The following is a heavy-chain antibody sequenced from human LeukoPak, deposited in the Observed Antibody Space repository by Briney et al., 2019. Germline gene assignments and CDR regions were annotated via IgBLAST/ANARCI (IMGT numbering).Heavy chain of an antibody. CDR2: ISSSSSYT. V-gene: IGHV3-11*06. CDR1: GFSFSDYY. CDR3: ARDVSVVRGVEFDY. J-gene: IGHJ4*02. D-gene: IGHD3-10*01. Sequence: EGSLRLSCAASGFSFSDYYMSWIRQAPGKGLEWVSYISSSSSYTNYADSVKGRFTISRDNAKNSLYLQMNSLRAEVTAVYYCARDVSVVRGVEFDYWGQGTLVTVSS.